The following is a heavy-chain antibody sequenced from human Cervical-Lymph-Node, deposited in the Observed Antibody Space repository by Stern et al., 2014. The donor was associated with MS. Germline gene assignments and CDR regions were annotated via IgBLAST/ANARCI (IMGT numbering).Heavy chain of an antibody. CDR1: GFIFSDYY. CDR2: ITINGGAF. D-gene: IGHD5-24*01. V-gene: IGHV3-11*01. J-gene: IGHJ4*02. CDR3: VKALVDPEGFDH. Sequence: EQLAESGGGVVQPGGSLRLSCAASGFIFSDYYISWIRQPPGKGLEWISYITINGGAFHYADSVKCRFTISRDIAKNSVYLEMNSLRAEDTALYYCVKALVDPEGFDHWGQGTLVTVSS.